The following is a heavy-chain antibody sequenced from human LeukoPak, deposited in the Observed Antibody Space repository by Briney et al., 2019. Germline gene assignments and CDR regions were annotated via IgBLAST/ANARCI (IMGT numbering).Heavy chain of an antibody. J-gene: IGHJ3*02. Sequence: SVKVSCKASGGTFSSYAISWVRQAPGQGLEWMGGIIPIFGTANYAQKFQGRVTITADESTSTAYMELSSLRSEDTAVYYCARLMLKYYYGSSGYGAFDIWGQGTMVTVSS. CDR1: GGTFSSYA. D-gene: IGHD3-22*01. V-gene: IGHV1-69*13. CDR3: ARLMLKYYYGSSGYGAFDI. CDR2: IIPIFGTA.